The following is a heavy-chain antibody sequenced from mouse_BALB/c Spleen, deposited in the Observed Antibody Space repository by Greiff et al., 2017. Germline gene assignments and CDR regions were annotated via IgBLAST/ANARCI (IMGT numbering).Heavy chain of an antibody. CDR2: INPNNGGT. D-gene: IGHD1-1*01. CDR1: GYTFTDYN. CDR3: ARRGHYYGSSSFAY. V-gene: IGHV1-18*01. J-gene: IGHJ3*01. Sequence: VQLQQSGPELVKPGASVKIPCKASGYTFTDYNMDWVKQSHGKSLEWIGDINPNNGGTIYNQKFKGKATLTVDKSSSTAYMELRSLTSEDTAVYYCARRGHYYGSSSFAYWGQGTLGTGSA.